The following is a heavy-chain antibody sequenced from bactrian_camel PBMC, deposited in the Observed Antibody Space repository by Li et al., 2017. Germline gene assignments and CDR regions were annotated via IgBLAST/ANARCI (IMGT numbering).Heavy chain of an antibody. Sequence: VQLVESGGGSVQAGGSLRLSCAASGYTESSVCMGWFRQAPGNEREQVARISTGGGSPYYADSVKGRFTISSDSAKNTVDLQMNDLKPEESGTYYCAQSCTLDWVPPLRAPYWGQGTQVTVS. D-gene: IGHD5*01. J-gene: IGHJ4*01. CDR2: ISTGGGSP. CDR3: AQSCTLDWVPPLRAPY. V-gene: IGHV3S31*01. CDR1: GYTESSVC.